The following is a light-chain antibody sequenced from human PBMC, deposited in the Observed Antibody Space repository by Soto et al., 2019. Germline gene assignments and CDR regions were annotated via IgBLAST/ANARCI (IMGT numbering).Light chain of an antibody. J-gene: IGKJ4*01. V-gene: IGKV3-20*01. Sequence: EIVLTQSPGTLSLSPGERATLSCRASQSVSSSHLAWYQQKPGQAPRLLIYGTSSGATGIPDRFSGSGSGTDFTLTINRLEPEDFAVYYCQQYGSSPRLTFGGGTKVDIK. CDR3: QQYGSSPRLT. CDR1: QSVSSSH. CDR2: GTS.